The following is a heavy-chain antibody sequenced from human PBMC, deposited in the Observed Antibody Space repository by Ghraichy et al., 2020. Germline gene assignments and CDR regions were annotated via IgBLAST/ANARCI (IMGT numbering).Heavy chain of an antibody. CDR1: GGSFSGYY. D-gene: IGHD4-17*01. CDR3: ARAAGGDYDFDY. J-gene: IGHJ4*02. V-gene: IGHV4-34*01. Sequence: SETLSLTCAVYGGSFSGYYWSWIRQPPGKGLEWIGEINHSGSTNYNPSLKSRVTISVDTSKNQFSLKLSSVTAADTAVYYCARAAGGDYDFDYWGQGTLVTVSS. CDR2: INHSGST.